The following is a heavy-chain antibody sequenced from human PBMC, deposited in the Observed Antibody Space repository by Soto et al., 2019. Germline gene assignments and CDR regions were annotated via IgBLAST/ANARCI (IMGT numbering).Heavy chain of an antibody. V-gene: IGHV5-51*01. D-gene: IGHD3-3*01. CDR2: IYPGDSDT. Sequence: GESLKISCKGSGYSFTSYWIGWVRQMPGKGLEWMGIIYPGDSDTRYSPSFQGQVTISADKSISTAYLQWSSLKASDTAMYYCARHVRGYDFWSGQHYYYYYMDVWGKGTTVTVSS. J-gene: IGHJ6*03. CDR3: ARHVRGYDFWSGQHYYYYYMDV. CDR1: GYSFTSYW.